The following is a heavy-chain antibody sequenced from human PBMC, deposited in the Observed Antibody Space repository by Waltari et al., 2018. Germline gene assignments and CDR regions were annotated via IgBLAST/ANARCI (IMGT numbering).Heavy chain of an antibody. D-gene: IGHD2-8*01. CDR3: ARLRASYCTKGVCYRGYDY. Sequence: EVQLVQSGAEVKKPGESLRISCKGYGYSFTNYWIGWVRQIPGKGLEWMGIIYPGDSDTRYSPSFQGQVTISADKSISTADLQWNSLKASDTAMYYCARLRASYCTKGVCYRGYDYWGQGTLVTVSS. CDR1: GYSFTNYW. V-gene: IGHV5-51*01. J-gene: IGHJ4*02. CDR2: IYPGDSDT.